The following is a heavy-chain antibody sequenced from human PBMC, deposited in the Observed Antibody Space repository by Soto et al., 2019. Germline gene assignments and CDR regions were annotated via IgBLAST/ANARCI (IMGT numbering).Heavy chain of an antibody. CDR2: IYYSGST. CDR1: GGSISSYY. D-gene: IGHD2-2*01. V-gene: IGHV4-59*08. CDR3: ARHRAFCSGKSCALGYYYYVDV. Sequence: QVQLHESGPGLVKPSETLSLTCTVSGGSISSYYWSWIRQPPGKGLEWIGYIYYSGSTTYNPSLKSRVTISADTSKNQLSLNLSSVTAADTALYYCARHRAFCSGKSCALGYYYYVDVWGIGTTVTVSS. J-gene: IGHJ6*03.